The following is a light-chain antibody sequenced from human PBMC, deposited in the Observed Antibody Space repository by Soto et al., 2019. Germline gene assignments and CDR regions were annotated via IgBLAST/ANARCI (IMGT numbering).Light chain of an antibody. CDR3: QPRNDWPPLA. Sequence: EIVLTQSPATLSLSPGERATLSCRASQSVSSYLAGYQQKPGQAPRLLINDASNRSTAIPARFSGTGSWTDFTLTISSLEPDDLAVYYCQPRNDWPPLAFGGGTTIEIK. CDR2: DAS. CDR1: QSVSSY. J-gene: IGKJ4*01. V-gene: IGKV3-11*01.